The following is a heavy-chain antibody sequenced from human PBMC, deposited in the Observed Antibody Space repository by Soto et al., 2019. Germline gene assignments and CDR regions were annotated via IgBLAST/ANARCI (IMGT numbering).Heavy chain of an antibody. D-gene: IGHD6-19*01. J-gene: IGHJ3*02. Sequence: GVSLKVSCKASGYTFTSYDINWVRQATGQGLEWMGWMNPNSGNTSYAQKFQGRVTMTRDTSTSTVYMELSSLRSEDTAVYYCAREGSSGWYPRADAFDIWGQGTMVTVSS. CDR2: MNPNSGNT. V-gene: IGHV1-8*01. CDR3: AREGSSGWYPRADAFDI. CDR1: GYTFTSYD.